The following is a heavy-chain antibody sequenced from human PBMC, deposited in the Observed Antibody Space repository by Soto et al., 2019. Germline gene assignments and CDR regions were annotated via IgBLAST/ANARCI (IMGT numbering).Heavy chain of an antibody. Sequence: QVQLVQSGAEVKKPGSSVKVSCKASGGTFSSYTISWVRQAPGQGLEWMGRIIPILGIANYAQKFQGRVTITADKSTSTAYMELSSLRSEDTAVYYCARDDSSCYSFDYWGQGTLVTVSS. D-gene: IGHD3-22*01. CDR1: GGTFSSYT. J-gene: IGHJ4*02. CDR2: IIPILGIA. CDR3: ARDDSSCYSFDY. V-gene: IGHV1-69*08.